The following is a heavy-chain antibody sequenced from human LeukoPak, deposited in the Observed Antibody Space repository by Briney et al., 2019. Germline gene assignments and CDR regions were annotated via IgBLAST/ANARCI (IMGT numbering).Heavy chain of an antibody. V-gene: IGHV3-74*01. CDR3: ARDLRSGYGYGPIGAFDI. J-gene: IGHJ3*02. Sequence: GGSLRLSCAASGFTFSSYWMNWVRQAPGKGLVWVSHINTDGSTTTYADSVKGRFTISRDNAKNTLYLQMNSLRAEDTAVYYCARDLRSGYGYGPIGAFDIWGQGTMVTVSS. CDR2: INTDGSTT. CDR1: GFTFSSYW. D-gene: IGHD3-22*01.